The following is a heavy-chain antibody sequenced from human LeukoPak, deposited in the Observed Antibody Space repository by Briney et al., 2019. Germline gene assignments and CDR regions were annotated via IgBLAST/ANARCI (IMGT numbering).Heavy chain of an antibody. CDR2: IFYSGST. D-gene: IGHD3-10*01. V-gene: IGHV4-30-4*01. CDR3: ARGSYGSGSPEQTFDS. J-gene: IGHJ4*02. CDR1: GDSISIGDYY. Sequence: SQTLSLTCSVSGDSISIGDYYWTWIRQPPGKGLEWIGYIFYSGSTDYNPSLKSRVTISVDSSKNQFSLRLNSVTAADTAVYYCARGSYGSGSPEQTFDSWGQGTLVTVSS.